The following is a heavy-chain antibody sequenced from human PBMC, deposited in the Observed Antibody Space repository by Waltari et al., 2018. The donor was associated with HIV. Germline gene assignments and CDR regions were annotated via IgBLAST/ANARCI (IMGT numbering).Heavy chain of an antibody. Sequence: QTQLQQWGAGLLKPSDTLSLTCAVYGGSFTGYYWAWIRQSPGKGLEWIADINQSGSTNYNPSLKSRVSLSVDTSKNQFSLKLKSVTAADMGVYDCARRYGDYFKDYWGQGTLVSVS. D-gene: IGHD4-17*01. CDR3: ARRYGDYFKDY. J-gene: IGHJ4*02. CDR2: INQSGST. V-gene: IGHV4-34*02. CDR1: GGSFTGYY.